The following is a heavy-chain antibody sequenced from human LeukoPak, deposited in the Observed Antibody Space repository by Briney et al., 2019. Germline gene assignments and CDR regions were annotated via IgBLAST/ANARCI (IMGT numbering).Heavy chain of an antibody. J-gene: IGHJ4*02. D-gene: IGHD2-21*01. CDR2: ISSSSSTI. CDR3: ARDWPVVGAFFDY. V-gene: IGHV3-48*04. CDR1: GFTFSSYS. Sequence: GGSLRLSCAASGFTFSSYSMNWVRQAPGKGLEWVSYISSSSSTIYYADSVKGRFTISRDNAKNSLYLQMNSLRAEDTAVYYCARDWPVVGAFFDYWGQGTLVTVSS.